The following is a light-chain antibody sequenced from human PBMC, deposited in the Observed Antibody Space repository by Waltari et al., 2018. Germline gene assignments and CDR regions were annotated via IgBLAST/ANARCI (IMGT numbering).Light chain of an antibody. Sequence: EIGLTQSPATLSVSPGERATLSCRASESISSDLAWYQKKPGQAPRLLIYGASTGATGIPARFSGSGSGTEFTLTISSLQSEDFAVYYCQQYNDWPRTFGQGTKVEIK. CDR1: ESISSD. CDR2: GAS. J-gene: IGKJ1*01. V-gene: IGKV3-15*01. CDR3: QQYNDWPRT.